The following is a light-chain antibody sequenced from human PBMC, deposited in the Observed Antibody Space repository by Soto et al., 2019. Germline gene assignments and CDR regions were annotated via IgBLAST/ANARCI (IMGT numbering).Light chain of an antibody. J-gene: IGLJ1*01. CDR3: AAWDDSLL. V-gene: IGLV1-47*01. CDR2: RNN. Sequence: QSVLTQPPSASGTPGQRVTISCSGSSSNIGSNYVYWYQQLPGTAPKLLIYRNNQRPSGVPDRFSGSKSGTSASLAISGLRSEDEADYYCAAWDDSLLFGTGTKVTVL. CDR1: SSNIGSNY.